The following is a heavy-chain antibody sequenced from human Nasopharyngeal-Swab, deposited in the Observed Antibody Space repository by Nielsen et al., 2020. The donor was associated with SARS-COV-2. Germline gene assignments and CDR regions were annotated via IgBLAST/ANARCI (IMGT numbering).Heavy chain of an antibody. D-gene: IGHD2-2*01. CDR2: ISSSSSYI. J-gene: IGHJ6*02. V-gene: IGHV3-21*01. Sequence: VRQAPGKGLEWVSSISSSSSYIYYADSVKGRFTISRDNAKNSLYRQMNSLRAEDTAVYYCAREPVVVPAAPSYGMDVWGQGTTVTVSS. CDR3: AREPVVVPAAPSYGMDV.